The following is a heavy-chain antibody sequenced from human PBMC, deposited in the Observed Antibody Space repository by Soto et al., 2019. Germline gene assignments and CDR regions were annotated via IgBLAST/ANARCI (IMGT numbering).Heavy chain of an antibody. CDR2: ISYDGSNK. J-gene: IGHJ4*02. D-gene: IGHD3-22*01. V-gene: IGHV3-30-3*01. CDR1: GFTFSSYA. CDR3: ARRRNYYDSSGYYYEGPFDY. Sequence: GGSLRLSCAASGFTFSSYAMHWVRQAPGKGLEWVAVISYDGSNKYYADSVKGRFTISRDNSKNTLYLQMNSLRAEDTAVYYCARRRNYYDSSGYYYEGPFDYWGQGTLVTVSS.